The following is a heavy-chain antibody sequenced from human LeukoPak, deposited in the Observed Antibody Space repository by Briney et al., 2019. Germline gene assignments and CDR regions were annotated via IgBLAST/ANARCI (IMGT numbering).Heavy chain of an antibody. V-gene: IGHV3-33*01. CDR3: ARIAVADEYYYYTMDV. CDR1: GFSFSSYG. D-gene: IGHD6-19*01. J-gene: IGHJ6*02. Sequence: EGSLRLSCAASGFSFSSYGMHWVRQAPGKGLEWVAVIWYDGSNKFYANSVKGRFTISRDNSKNTLYLQMNILRAEDTAVYFCARIAVADEYYYYTMDVWGQATPVTVS. CDR2: IWYDGSNK.